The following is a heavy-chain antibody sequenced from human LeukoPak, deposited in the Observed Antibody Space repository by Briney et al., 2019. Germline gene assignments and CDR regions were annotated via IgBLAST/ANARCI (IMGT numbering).Heavy chain of an antibody. CDR3: ARVDTPMDYYYGMDV. Sequence: GGSLRLSCAASGFTFSSYAMSWVRQAPGKGLEWVSVISDSGDSTYYADSVKGRFTIPRDSSKNTLNLQMNSLRAEDTAVYYCARVDTPMDYYYGMDVWGQGTTVTVSS. CDR1: GFTFSSYA. D-gene: IGHD5-18*01. CDR2: ISDSGDST. J-gene: IGHJ6*02. V-gene: IGHV3-23*01.